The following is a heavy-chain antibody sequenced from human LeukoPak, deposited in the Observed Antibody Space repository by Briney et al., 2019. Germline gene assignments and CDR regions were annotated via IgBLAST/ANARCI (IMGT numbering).Heavy chain of an antibody. CDR2: INHSGST. D-gene: IGHD3-9*01. CDR3: ARGILRNFDWLQRLGWFDP. J-gene: IGHJ5*02. V-gene: IGHV4-34*01. Sequence: PSETLSLTCTVSGGSISSHYWSWIRQPPGKGLEWSGEINHSGSTNYNPSLKSRVTISVDTSKNQFSLKLSSVTAADTAVYYCARGILRNFDWLQRLGWFDPWGQGTLVTVSS. CDR1: GGSISSHY.